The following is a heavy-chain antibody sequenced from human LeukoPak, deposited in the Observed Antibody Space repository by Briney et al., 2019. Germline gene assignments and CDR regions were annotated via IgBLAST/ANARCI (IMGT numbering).Heavy chain of an antibody. Sequence: ASVMVSCKASGYTFTDYYMHWVRQAPGQGLEWMGRINPNSGGTNFAQKFQGRVTMTRDTSISTAYMELSRLTSDDTAVYYCATGPSTTITTGYWGRGTLVTVSS. J-gene: IGHJ4*02. V-gene: IGHV1-2*06. CDR2: INPNSGGT. CDR3: ATGPSTTITTGY. CDR1: GYTFTDYY. D-gene: IGHD4-11*01.